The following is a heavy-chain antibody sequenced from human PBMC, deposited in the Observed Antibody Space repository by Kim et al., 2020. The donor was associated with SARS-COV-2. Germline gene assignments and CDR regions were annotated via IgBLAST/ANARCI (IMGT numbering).Heavy chain of an antibody. J-gene: IGHJ4*02. V-gene: IGHV3-74*01. CDR3: VRMRHYSGSDGFDY. D-gene: IGHD3-10*01. CDR2: INNDGSIA. CDR1: GFALSNFW. Sequence: GGSLRLSCAPSGFALSNFWMLWVRQVPGKGLVWVARINNDGSIAQYADAVKGRFTISRDNAKNTLYLQMNSLGAEDTAVYYCVRMRHYSGSDGFDYWGQGALVTVSS.